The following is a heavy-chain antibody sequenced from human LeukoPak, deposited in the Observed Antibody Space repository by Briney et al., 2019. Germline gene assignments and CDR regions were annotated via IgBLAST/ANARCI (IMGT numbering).Heavy chain of an antibody. CDR2: ISYDGSNK. CDR3: AKDILSGSPNDAFDI. V-gene: IGHV3-30*18. J-gene: IGHJ3*02. CDR1: GFTFSSYG. Sequence: GGSLRPSCAASGFTFSSYGMHWVRQAPGKGLEWVAVISYDGSNKYYADSVKGRFTISRDNSKNTLYLQMNSLRAEDTAVYYCAKDILSGSPNDAFDIWGQGTMVTVSS. D-gene: IGHD1-26*01.